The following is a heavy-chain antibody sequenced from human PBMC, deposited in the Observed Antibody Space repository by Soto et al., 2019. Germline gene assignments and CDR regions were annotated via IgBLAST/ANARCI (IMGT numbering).Heavy chain of an antibody. Sequence: QVQLQESGPGLVKPSQTLSLTCTVSGGSISSGGYYWSWIRQHPGKGLEWIGYIYYSGSTYYNPSLKSRVTISVDTSKYQFSLKLSSVTAADTAVYYCARERGTDYGGNSGLGDAFDIWGQGTMVTVSS. CDR2: IYYSGST. CDR3: ARERGTDYGGNSGLGDAFDI. D-gene: IGHD4-17*01. CDR1: GGSISSGGYY. V-gene: IGHV4-31*03. J-gene: IGHJ3*02.